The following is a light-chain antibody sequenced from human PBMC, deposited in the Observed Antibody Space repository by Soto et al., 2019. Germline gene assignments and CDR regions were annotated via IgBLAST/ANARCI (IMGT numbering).Light chain of an antibody. Sequence: EIVLTQSPGTLSLSPGERATLSCRAIQNVGGRFLAWYQQKPGQAPRLLINVASTRATGIPDRFSGSGSGTDFTLTISRLEPEDFAVYYCQQYGTSPIAFGQGTRLEIK. J-gene: IGKJ5*01. CDR1: QNVGGRF. CDR3: QQYGTSPIA. CDR2: VAS. V-gene: IGKV3-20*01.